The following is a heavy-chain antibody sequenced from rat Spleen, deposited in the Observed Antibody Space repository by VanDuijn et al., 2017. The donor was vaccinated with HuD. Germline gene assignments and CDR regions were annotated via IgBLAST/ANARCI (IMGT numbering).Heavy chain of an antibody. CDR3: ARRHYGYTDYFDY. CDR2: IIYDGTRT. CDR1: EFTFSDYN. Sequence: EVQLVESGGGLIQPGRSLKLSCAASEFTFSDYNMAWVRQAPKKGLEWVATIIYDGTRTYYRDSAKGRFTISRNNAKSTLSLQMDSLRSEDTATYYCARRHYGYTDYFDYWGQGVMVTVSS. V-gene: IGHV5S10*01. D-gene: IGHD1-6*01. J-gene: IGHJ2*01.